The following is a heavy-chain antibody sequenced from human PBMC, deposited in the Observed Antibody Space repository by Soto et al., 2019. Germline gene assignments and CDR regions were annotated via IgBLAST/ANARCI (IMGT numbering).Heavy chain of an antibody. V-gene: IGHV1-18*01. CDR3: ARGRYGGY. J-gene: IGHJ4*02. CDR1: GYAFTTYG. CDR2: ISAHNGNT. D-gene: IGHD3-10*01. Sequence: QVHLVQSGAEVKKPGASVKVSCKGSGYAFTTYGITWVRQAPGQGLEWMGWISAHNGNTNYAQKLQGRVTVTRDTSTSTAYMELRSLRSGDTAVYYCARGRYGGYWGQGALVTVSS.